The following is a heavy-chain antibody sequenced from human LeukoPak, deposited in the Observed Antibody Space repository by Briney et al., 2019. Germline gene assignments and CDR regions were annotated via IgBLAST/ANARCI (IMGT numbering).Heavy chain of an antibody. Sequence: VASVKVSCKASGGTFSSYAISWVRQAPGQGLEWMGRIIPILGIANYAQKFQGRVTITADKSTSTAYMELSSLRSEDTAVYYCASREKYGDYDLGFDYWGQGTLVTVSS. CDR3: ASREKYGDYDLGFDY. CDR2: IIPILGIA. V-gene: IGHV1-69*04. CDR1: GGTFSSYA. J-gene: IGHJ4*02. D-gene: IGHD4-17*01.